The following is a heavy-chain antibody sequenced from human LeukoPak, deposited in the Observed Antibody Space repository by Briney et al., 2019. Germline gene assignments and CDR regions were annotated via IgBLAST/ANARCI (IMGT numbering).Heavy chain of an antibody. J-gene: IGHJ4*02. CDR3: ARDIYGVEVTNY. CDR1: GFTVRSYS. Sequence: GGSLRLCCAASGFTVRSYSMNWVRQAPGKGLEWVSSISSSSSYIYYADSVKGRFTISRDNAKNSLYLQMNSLRAEDTAVYYCARDIYGVEVTNYWGQGTLVTVSS. V-gene: IGHV3-21*01. D-gene: IGHD5/OR15-5a*01. CDR2: ISSSSSYI.